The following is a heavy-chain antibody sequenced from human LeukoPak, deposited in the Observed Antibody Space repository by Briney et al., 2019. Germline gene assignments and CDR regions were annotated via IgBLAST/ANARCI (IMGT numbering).Heavy chain of an antibody. Sequence: GGSLRLSCAASGFTFSSYSMNWVLQAPGKGLEWVSSISSSSSYIYYADSVKGRFTISRDNAKNSLYLQMNSLRAEDAAVYYCARDNWIQLWLRAGMDVWGQGTTVTVSS. J-gene: IGHJ6*02. CDR1: GFTFSSYS. D-gene: IGHD5-18*01. CDR2: ISSSSSYI. CDR3: ARDNWIQLWLRAGMDV. V-gene: IGHV3-21*01.